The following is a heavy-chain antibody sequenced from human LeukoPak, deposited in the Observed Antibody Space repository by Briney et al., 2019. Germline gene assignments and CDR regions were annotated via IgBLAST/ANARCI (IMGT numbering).Heavy chain of an antibody. J-gene: IGHJ3*02. CDR1: GFTFNNYN. D-gene: IGHD1-26*01. CDR3: ARGRGGTYDAFDI. CDR2: ISDSSSYI. V-gene: IGHV3-21*01. Sequence: GGSLRLSCAASGFTFNNYNMNWVRQAPGKGLEWVSSISDSSSYIYYADSLKGRFTISRDNAKNSLYLQMNSLRAEDTAVYYCARGRGGTYDAFDIWGQGTMVTVSS.